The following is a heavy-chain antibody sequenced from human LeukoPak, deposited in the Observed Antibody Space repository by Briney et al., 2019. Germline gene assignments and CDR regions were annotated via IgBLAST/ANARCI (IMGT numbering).Heavy chain of an antibody. Sequence: KPSETLSLTCTVSGGSISSGDSYWSWIRQPPGKGLEWIGYIYYSGSTYYNPSLKSRVTISVDTSKNQFSLKLSSVTAADTAVYYCARGDLYSSSWYNWGQGTLVTVSS. CDR3: ARGDLYSSSWYN. CDR2: IYYSGST. D-gene: IGHD6-13*01. CDR1: GGSISSGDSY. J-gene: IGHJ4*02. V-gene: IGHV4-30-4*08.